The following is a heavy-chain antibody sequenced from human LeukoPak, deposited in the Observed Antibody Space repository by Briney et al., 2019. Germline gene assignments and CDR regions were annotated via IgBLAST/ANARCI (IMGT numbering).Heavy chain of an antibody. V-gene: IGHV3-7*03. Sequence: GGSLRLSCAASGFTFSSYWMSWVRQAPGKGMEWVASIKQDGSEKYYVDSVKGRVTISRDNSKNTLYVQMNSLRAEDTAVYYWAKDNSPKVYFSGGSCYSDYWGQGTLVTVSS. J-gene: IGHJ4*02. CDR2: IKQDGSEK. CDR3: AKDNSPKVYFSGGSCYSDY. D-gene: IGHD2-15*01. CDR1: GFTFSSYW.